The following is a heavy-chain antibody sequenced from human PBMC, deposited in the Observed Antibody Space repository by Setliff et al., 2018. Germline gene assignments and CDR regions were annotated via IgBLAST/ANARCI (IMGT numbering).Heavy chain of an antibody. Sequence: PGGSLRLSCAASGFIFSDHYMDWVRQAPGRGLEWVARSRDKASSYTTEYAASVKGRFTIARDNSKNSVYLQMKSLKTEDAAVYYCVRTVVPEYYFDSWGQGTLVTVSS. CDR1: GFIFSDHY. J-gene: IGHJ4*02. CDR2: SRDKASSYTT. V-gene: IGHV3-72*01. D-gene: IGHD2-15*01. CDR3: VRTVVPEYYFDS.